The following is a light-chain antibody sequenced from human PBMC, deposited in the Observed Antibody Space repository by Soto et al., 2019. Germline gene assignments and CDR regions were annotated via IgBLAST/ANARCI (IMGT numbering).Light chain of an antibody. CDR1: SGHSSYA. CDR2: LNSDGSL. CDR3: QTWDTGIQV. Sequence: QSVLTQSPSASASLGASVKLTCTLSSGHSSYAIAWHQQQPEKGPRYLMTLNSDGSLSKGDGIPDRFSGSSSGAERYLTISGLQSEDEADYCCQTWDTGIQVFGGGTKVTVL. J-gene: IGLJ3*02. V-gene: IGLV4-69*01.